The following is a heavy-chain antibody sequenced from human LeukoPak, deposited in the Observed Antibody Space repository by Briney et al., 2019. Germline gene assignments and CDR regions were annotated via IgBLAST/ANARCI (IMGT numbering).Heavy chain of an antibody. Sequence: SVKVSCKASGGTFSSYAISWVRQAPGQGLEWVGGIIPIFGTANYAQKFQGRVTITTDESTSTAYMELSSLRSEDTAVYYCASSRYCTNGVCSNYWGQGTLVTVSS. V-gene: IGHV1-69*05. D-gene: IGHD2-8*01. CDR3: ASSRYCTNGVCSNY. J-gene: IGHJ4*02. CDR2: IIPIFGTA. CDR1: GGTFSSYA.